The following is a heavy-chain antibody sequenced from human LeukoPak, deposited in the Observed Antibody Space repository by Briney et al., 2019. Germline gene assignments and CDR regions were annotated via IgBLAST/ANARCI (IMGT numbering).Heavy chain of an antibody. J-gene: IGHJ4*02. V-gene: IGHV3-23*01. CDR2: ISGSGGST. CDR3: AKDTRYSGSYYFVFDY. D-gene: IGHD1-26*01. CDR1: GFTFSSYA. Sequence: GGSLRLSCAASGFTFSSYAMSWVRQAPGKGLEWVSAISGSGGSTYYADSVKGRFAISRDNSKNTLYLQMNSLRAEDTAVYYCAKDTRYSGSYYFVFDYWGQGTLVTVSS.